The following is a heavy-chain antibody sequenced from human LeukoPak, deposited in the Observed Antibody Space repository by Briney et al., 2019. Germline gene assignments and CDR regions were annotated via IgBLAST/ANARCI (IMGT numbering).Heavy chain of an antibody. CDR3: ARDSWFPHYGSGSYNFDS. CDR2: INPSDGSA. D-gene: IGHD3-10*01. V-gene: IGHV1-46*01. Sequence: PGASVKVSCKASGYSFTGKYMHWVRQAPGQGLEWMGIINPSDGSATYAPKLQGRVTMTRDTSTSTVYMEMSSLRSDDTAIYYRARDSWFPHYGSGSYNFDSWGQGTLVTVSS. CDR1: GYSFTGKY. J-gene: IGHJ4*02.